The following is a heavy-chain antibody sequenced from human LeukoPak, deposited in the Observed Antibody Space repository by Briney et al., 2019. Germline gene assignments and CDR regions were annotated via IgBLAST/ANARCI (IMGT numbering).Heavy chain of an antibody. CDR3: ARETYYYDTSGYPNWFDP. Sequence: APVKVSFKASGYTFTCYYMHWVRQAPGQGLEWMGWINPNSGGTNYAQKFQGRVTMTRDTSISTAYMELRRLRSDETAVYYCARETYYYDTSGYPNWFDPWGQGTLVTVSS. CDR1: GYTFTCYY. CDR2: INPNSGGT. J-gene: IGHJ5*02. D-gene: IGHD3-22*01. V-gene: IGHV1-2*02.